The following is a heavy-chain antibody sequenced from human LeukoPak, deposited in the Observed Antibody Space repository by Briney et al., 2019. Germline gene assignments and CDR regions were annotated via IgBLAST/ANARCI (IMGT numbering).Heavy chain of an antibody. V-gene: IGHV4-34*01. Sequence: SETLSLTCAVYGGSFSGYYWSWIRQPPGKGLEWIGEINHSGSTNYNPSLKSRVTISVDTSKNQFSLKLGSVTAADTAVYYCARGQIGSSWYEEGNWFDPWGQGTLVTVSS. D-gene: IGHD6-13*01. CDR1: GGSFSGYY. J-gene: IGHJ5*02. CDR2: INHSGST. CDR3: ARGQIGSSWYEEGNWFDP.